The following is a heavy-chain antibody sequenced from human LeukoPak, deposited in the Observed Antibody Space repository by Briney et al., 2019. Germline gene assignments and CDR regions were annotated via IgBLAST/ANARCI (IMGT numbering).Heavy chain of an antibody. Sequence: ASVKVSCKASGYTFTSYAMHWVRQAPGQGLEWMGWINAGNGNTKYSQKFQGRVTITRDTSASTAYMELSSLRSEDTAVYYCARGAYDSSGYSELGYWGQGTLVTVSS. J-gene: IGHJ4*02. D-gene: IGHD3-22*01. CDR2: INAGNGNT. CDR1: GYTFTSYA. CDR3: ARGAYDSSGYSELGY. V-gene: IGHV1-3*01.